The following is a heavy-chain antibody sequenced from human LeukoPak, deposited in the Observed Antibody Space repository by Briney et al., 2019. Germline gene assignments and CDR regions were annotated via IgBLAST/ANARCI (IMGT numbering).Heavy chain of an antibody. J-gene: IGHJ4*02. CDR2: INHSGST. Sequence: SETLSLTCAVYGGSFSGYYWSWIRQPPGKGLEWIGEINHSGSTNYNPSLKSRDTISVDTSKNQFSLKLSSVTAADTAVYYCARQVVVAATANDYWGQGTLVTVSS. D-gene: IGHD2-15*01. CDR1: GGSFSGYY. CDR3: ARQVVVAATANDY. V-gene: IGHV4-34*01.